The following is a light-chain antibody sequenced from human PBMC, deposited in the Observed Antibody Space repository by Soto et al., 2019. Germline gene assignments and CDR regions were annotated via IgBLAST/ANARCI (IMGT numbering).Light chain of an antibody. CDR2: GAS. V-gene: IGKV3-15*01. CDR1: QSVGSN. CDR3: QQYNNWPPDRT. Sequence: EIVMTQSPATLSVSPGERATLSCRASQSVGSNLAWYQQKPGQAPRLLIYGASTRATRIPARFSGSESGTEFTLTISSLQSEDFAIYFCQQYNNWPPDRTFGQGTKVEIK. J-gene: IGKJ1*01.